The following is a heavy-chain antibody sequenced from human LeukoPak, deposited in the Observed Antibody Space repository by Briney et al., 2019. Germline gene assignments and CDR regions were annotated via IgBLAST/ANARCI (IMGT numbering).Heavy chain of an antibody. D-gene: IGHD3-10*01. CDR1: GFTFSRYA. CDR2: ISGSGGDT. Sequence: PGGSLRLSCAASGFTFSRYAMSWVRQAPGKGLEWISSISGSGGDTYYADSVKGRFTTSRDTSKNTLYLQMNSLRAEDTAVYYCAKRVWFGETNSDYWGQGTLVTVSS. J-gene: IGHJ4*02. V-gene: IGHV3-23*01. CDR3: AKRVWFGETNSDY.